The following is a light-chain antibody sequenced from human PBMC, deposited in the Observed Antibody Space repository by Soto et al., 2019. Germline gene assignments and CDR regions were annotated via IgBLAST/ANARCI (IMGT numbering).Light chain of an antibody. CDR1: SSDVGGYKY. Sequence: QSALTQPRSVSGSPGQSVTISCTGTSSDVGGYKYVSWYQQHPGKVPKLMIYDVAKRPSGVPDRFSGSKSGNTASLNISGLQAEDEADYYCCSYAGRYTYVFGSGTKVTVL. CDR3: CSYAGRYTYV. J-gene: IGLJ1*01. CDR2: DVA. V-gene: IGLV2-11*01.